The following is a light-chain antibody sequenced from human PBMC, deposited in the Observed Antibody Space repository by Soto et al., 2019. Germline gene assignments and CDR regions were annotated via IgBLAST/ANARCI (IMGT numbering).Light chain of an antibody. Sequence: EIILTQSPASLSVSPGERATLSCRASQSVNNNLAWYQQKPGQAPRLLIYGASTRATGIPGRFRVSGSGTEFTLTITSLKSEDFAVYFCQQYNNLPPDTFGQGTKLEIK. CDR3: QQYNNLPPDT. V-gene: IGKV3-15*01. J-gene: IGKJ2*01. CDR1: QSVNNN. CDR2: GAS.